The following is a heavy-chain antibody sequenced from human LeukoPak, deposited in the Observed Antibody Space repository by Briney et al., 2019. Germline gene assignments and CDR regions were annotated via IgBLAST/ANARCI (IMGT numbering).Heavy chain of an antibody. V-gene: IGHV3-30-3*01. CDR2: ISYDGSNK. CDR3: GREEDIVVVPAAPKQVFDY. J-gene: IGHJ4*02. D-gene: IGHD2-2*01. CDR1: GFTFSSYA. Sequence: PGRSLRLSCAASGFTFSSYAMHWVRQAPGKGLEWVAVISYDGSNKYYADSVKGRFTISRDNSKNTLYLQMNSLRAEDTAVYYCGREEDIVVVPAAPKQVFDYGGQGPLVPVS.